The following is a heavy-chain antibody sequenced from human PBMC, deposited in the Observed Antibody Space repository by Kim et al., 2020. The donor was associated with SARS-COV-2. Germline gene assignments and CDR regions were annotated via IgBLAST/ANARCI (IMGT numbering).Heavy chain of an antibody. J-gene: IGHJ4*02. D-gene: IGHD3-22*01. V-gene: IGHV3-30*04. CDR3: ARESTYYYDSSGYYWPIKGHTPVVYFDY. Sequence: GGSLRLSCAASGFTFSSYAMHWVRQAPGKGLEWVAVISYDGSNKYYADSVKGRFTISRDNSKNTLYLQMNSLRAEDTAVYYCARESTYYYDSSGYYWPIKGHTPVVYFDYWGQGTLVTVSS. CDR1: GFTFSSYA. CDR2: ISYDGSNK.